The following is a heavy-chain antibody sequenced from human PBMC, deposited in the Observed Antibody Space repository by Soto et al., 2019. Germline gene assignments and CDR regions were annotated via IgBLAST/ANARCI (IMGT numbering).Heavy chain of an antibody. Sequence: EVQLVESGGGLVQPGGSLRLSCAASGFTFSSYSMNWVRQAPGKGLEWVSYISSSSSTIYYADSVKGRFTISRDNAKNSLYLQMNSLRDEDTAVYYCARAQYYYDSSGSREFDYWGHGTLVTVSS. J-gene: IGHJ4*01. CDR2: ISSSSSTI. V-gene: IGHV3-48*02. D-gene: IGHD3-22*01. CDR3: ARAQYYYDSSGSREFDY. CDR1: GFTFSSYS.